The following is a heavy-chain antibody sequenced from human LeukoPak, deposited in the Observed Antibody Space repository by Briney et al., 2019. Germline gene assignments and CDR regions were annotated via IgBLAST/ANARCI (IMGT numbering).Heavy chain of an antibody. CDR3: ARHIDPLFDI. CDR1: GYTFSSYW. Sequence: GESLKISCKGSGYTFSSYWIGWVRQMPGKGLEWMGIIYPVDSDTRYSPSFQGQVTMSVDRPISTAYLQWGSLKATDTAMYFCARHIDPLFDIWGQGTMVTVSS. J-gene: IGHJ3*02. CDR2: IYPVDSDT. V-gene: IGHV5-51*01.